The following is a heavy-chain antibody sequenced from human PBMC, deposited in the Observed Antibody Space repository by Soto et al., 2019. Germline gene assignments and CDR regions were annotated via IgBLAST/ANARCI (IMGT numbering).Heavy chain of an antibody. D-gene: IGHD3-9*01. V-gene: IGHV3-21*01. CDR3: ARATEYDILTGYYRGYYFDY. Sequence: GSLRLSCAASGFTFSSYSMNWVRQAPGKGLEWVSSISSSSSYIYYADSVKGRFTISRDNAKNSLYLQMNSLRAEDTAVYYCARATEYDILTGYYRGYYFDYWGQGTLVTVSS. CDR1: GFTFSSYS. CDR2: ISSSSSYI. J-gene: IGHJ4*02.